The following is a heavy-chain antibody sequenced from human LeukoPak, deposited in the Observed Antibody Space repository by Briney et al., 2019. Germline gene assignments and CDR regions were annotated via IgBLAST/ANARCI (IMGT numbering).Heavy chain of an antibody. CDR1: GFTFSSYA. CDR3: ARDSPIAVAGLDY. D-gene: IGHD6-19*01. J-gene: IGHJ4*02. Sequence: GRSLRLSCAASGFTFSSYAMHWVRQAPGKGLEWVAVISYDGSNKYYADSVKGRFTISRDNSKNTLHLQMNSLRAEDTAVYYCARDSPIAVAGLDYWGQGTLVTVSS. V-gene: IGHV3-30*01. CDR2: ISYDGSNK.